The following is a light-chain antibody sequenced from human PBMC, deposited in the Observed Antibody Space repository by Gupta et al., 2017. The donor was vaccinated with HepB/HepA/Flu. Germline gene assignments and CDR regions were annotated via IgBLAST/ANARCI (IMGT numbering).Light chain of an antibody. J-gene: IGKJ1*01. CDR1: QTISDY. CDR2: TAS. Sequence: DIQMTQSPALLSASEGDRVTITCRASQTISDYLHWYQFKPGKAPKLLIYTASNLHSGVPSRFSGSGSGTNFTLTISSLQSEDFAIYFCQQSFSTPQTFGQRTTVEV. V-gene: IGKV1-39*01. CDR3: QQSFSTPQT.